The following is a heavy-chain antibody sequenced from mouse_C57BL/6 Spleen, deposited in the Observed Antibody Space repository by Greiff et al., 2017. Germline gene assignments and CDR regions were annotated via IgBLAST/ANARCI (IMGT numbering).Heavy chain of an antibody. J-gene: IGHJ1*03. CDR3: ARCGSSEDDGWFDD. Sequence: VQLQQSGAELVRPGASVKLSCKASGYTFTDYYINWVKQRPGQGLEWIAKILPGSGITYYNEKFKGKATFTAEKSSSTAYMQLSSLTSEDSAVYFCARCGSSEDDGWFDDWGKGTTVTVSA. CDR2: ILPGSGIT. CDR1: GYTFTDYY. V-gene: IGHV1-76*01. D-gene: IGHD1-1*01.